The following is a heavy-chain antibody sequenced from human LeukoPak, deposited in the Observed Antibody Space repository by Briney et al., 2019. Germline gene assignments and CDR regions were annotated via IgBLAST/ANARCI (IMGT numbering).Heavy chain of an antibody. J-gene: IGHJ5*02. CDR1: GIIITSYW. Sequence: GGSLRLSCAASGIIITSYWMSWVRQTPGKGLEWVANIKQDGSEKNYVDSVKGRFTIFRDDARNSLYLQMNSLRAEDTAVYYCASHSYGYNHWGQGTLVIVSS. V-gene: IGHV3-7*01. CDR3: ASHSYGYNH. D-gene: IGHD3-16*01. CDR2: IKQDGSEK.